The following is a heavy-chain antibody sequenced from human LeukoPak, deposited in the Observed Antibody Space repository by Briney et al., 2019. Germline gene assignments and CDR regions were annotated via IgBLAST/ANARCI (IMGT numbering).Heavy chain of an antibody. CDR1: GYTFTSYD. J-gene: IGHJ4*02. V-gene: IGHV1-8*01. CDR2: MNPNSGNT. D-gene: IGHD2-15*01. CDR3: ARVLRWGGGGSPPGY. Sequence: APVKVSCKASGYTFTSYDINWVRQATGQGLEWMGWMNPNSGNTGYAQKFQGRVTMTRNTSISTAYMELSSLRSEDTAVYYCARVLRWGGGGSPPGYWGQGTLVTVSS.